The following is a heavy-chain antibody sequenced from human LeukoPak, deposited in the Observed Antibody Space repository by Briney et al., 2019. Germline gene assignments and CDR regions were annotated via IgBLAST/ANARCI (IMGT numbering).Heavy chain of an antibody. V-gene: IGHV3-53*01. CDR1: GFTVSSNY. J-gene: IGHJ4*02. D-gene: IGHD1/OR15-1a*01. CDR2: IYSGGST. CDR3: AREWEQD. Sequence: GGSLRLSCAASGFTVSSNYMSWVRQAPGKGLEWVSVIYSGGSTYYAGSVKGRFTISRDNSMNTLYLQMSSLRAEDTAVYYCAREWEQDWGQGTLVTVSS.